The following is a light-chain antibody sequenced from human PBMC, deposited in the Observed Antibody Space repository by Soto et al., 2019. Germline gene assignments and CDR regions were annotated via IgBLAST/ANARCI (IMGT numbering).Light chain of an antibody. V-gene: IGKV3-11*01. Sequence: ELVLTQSPATLSLSPGERATLSCRASQSVSSSLAWYQQKPGQAPRLLISDASNRATGVPARFSGSGSGTEFSLTISSLQSEDFAVYYCQQYDNWPPCTFGQGTKLEVK. CDR2: DAS. CDR1: QSVSSS. J-gene: IGKJ2*02. CDR3: QQYDNWPPCT.